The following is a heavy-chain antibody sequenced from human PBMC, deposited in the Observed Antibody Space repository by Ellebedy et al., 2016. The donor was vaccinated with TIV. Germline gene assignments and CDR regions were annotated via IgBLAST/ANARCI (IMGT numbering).Heavy chain of an antibody. CDR2: IDYSGMT. Sequence: LRLACTVAGGSIDRGGDYWNWIRHHPGTVLEWIGYIDYSGMTDYNPSLKSRLSMSIGTCKTQFSLKLTSVTAADTAVYYCARDASDYGIDAFDIWGHGTMVTVSA. CDR1: GGSIDRGGDY. CDR3: ARDASDYGIDAFDI. J-gene: IGHJ3*02. V-gene: IGHV4-31*03. D-gene: IGHD4-17*01.